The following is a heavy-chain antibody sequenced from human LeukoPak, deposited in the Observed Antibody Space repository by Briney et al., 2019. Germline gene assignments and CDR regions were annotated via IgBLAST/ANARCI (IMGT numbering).Heavy chain of an antibody. CDR1: GGSFSGYY. J-gene: IGHJ5*02. Sequence: PSETLSLTCAVYGGSFSGYYWSWIRQPPGKGLEWIGEINHSGSTNYNPSLKSRVTISVDTSKNQFSLKLSSVTAADMAVYYCARDYYLWGQGTLVTVSS. V-gene: IGHV4-34*01. CDR3: ARDYYL. CDR2: INHSGST. D-gene: IGHD4/OR15-4a*01.